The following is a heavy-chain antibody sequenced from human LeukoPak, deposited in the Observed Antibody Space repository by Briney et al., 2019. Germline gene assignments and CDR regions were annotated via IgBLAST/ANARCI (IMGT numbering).Heavy chain of an antibody. CDR2: ISYDGSNK. V-gene: IGHV3-30-3*01. D-gene: IGHD3-9*01. Sequence: GGSLRLSCAASGFTFSSYAMHWVRQAPGKGLEWVAVISYDGSNKYYADSVKGRFTISRDNSKNTLYLQMNSLRAEDTAVYYCARDPDYDILTGPPKDYWGQGTLVTVSS. CDR3: ARDPDYDILTGPPKDY. J-gene: IGHJ4*02. CDR1: GFTFSSYA.